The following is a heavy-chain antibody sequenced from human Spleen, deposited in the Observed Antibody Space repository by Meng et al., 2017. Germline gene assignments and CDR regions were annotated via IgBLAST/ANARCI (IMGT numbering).Heavy chain of an antibody. CDR2: IYHNGDT. V-gene: IGHV4-59*01. J-gene: IGHJ4*02. Sequence: GSLRLSCTVSDDSISSYYWNWIRQPPGKGLEWIGFIYHNGDTNYNPSLKSRVTISVDTSKNQFSLKGVSVTAADTAVYYCARGRRVIHHYYFDNWGQGTLVTVSS. CDR1: DDSISSYY. CDR3: ARGRRVIHHYYFDN. D-gene: IGHD3-10*01.